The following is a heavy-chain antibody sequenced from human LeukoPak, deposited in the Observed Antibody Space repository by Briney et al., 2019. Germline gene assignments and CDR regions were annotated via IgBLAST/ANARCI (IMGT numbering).Heavy chain of an antibody. CDR3: VREGLECSGSSCQRAAFDY. CDR2: ISYDGSNK. D-gene: IGHD2-2*01. CDR1: GFTFSSYA. J-gene: IGHJ4*02. Sequence: GRSLRLSCAASGFTFSSYAMHWVRQAPGKGLEWVAVISYDGSNKYYADSVKGRFTISRDNAKNTLYLQMNSLRDEDTAVYYCVREGLECSGSSCQRAAFDYWGQGTLVTVSS. V-gene: IGHV3-30-3*01.